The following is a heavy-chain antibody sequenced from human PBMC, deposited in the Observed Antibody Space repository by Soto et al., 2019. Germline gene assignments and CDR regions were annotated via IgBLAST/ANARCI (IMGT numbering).Heavy chain of an antibody. CDR1: GFTFSNYA. J-gene: IGHJ4*02. V-gene: IGHV3-23*01. D-gene: IGHD6-13*01. CDR2: ISGSAGTT. CDR3: AKGHEASTGVFDC. Sequence: GGSLRLSCAASGFTFSNYAMSWVRQAPGKGLEWVSAISGSAGTTYYADSVKGRFTISRDNSKNTLYLQMNSLRADDTAVYYCAKGHEASTGVFDCWGQGTPVTVSS.